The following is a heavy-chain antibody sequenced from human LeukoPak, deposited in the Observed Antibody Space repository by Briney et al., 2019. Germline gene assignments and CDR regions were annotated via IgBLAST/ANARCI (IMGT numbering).Heavy chain of an antibody. V-gene: IGHV3-15*01. CDR2: TKSKTDGGTT. CDR3: TTLGLRGSY. Sequence: PGGSLRLSCAASGFTFSNAWMSWVRQAPGKGLEWVGRTKSKTDGGTTDYAAPVKGRFTISRDGSKNTLYLQMNSLKTEDTAVYYCTTLGLRGSYWGQGTLVTVSS. CDR1: GFTFSNAW. J-gene: IGHJ4*02. D-gene: IGHD3/OR15-3a*01.